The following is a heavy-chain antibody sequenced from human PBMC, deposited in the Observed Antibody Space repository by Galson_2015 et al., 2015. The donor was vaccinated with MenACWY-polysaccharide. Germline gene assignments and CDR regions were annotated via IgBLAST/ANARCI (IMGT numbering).Heavy chain of an antibody. CDR2: VYSSGST. D-gene: IGHD7-27*01. CDR1: GGSITSYY. J-gene: IGHJ2*01. CDR3: ARRSLGNWYFDL. V-gene: IGHV4-4*07. Sequence: SETLSLTCTVSGGSITSYYWSWIRQPAGKGLEWIGRVYSSGSTTYNPSLKSRGTMSVDTSKNQFSLKLSSVTAADTAVYYCARRSLGNWYFDLWGRGTLVTVSS.